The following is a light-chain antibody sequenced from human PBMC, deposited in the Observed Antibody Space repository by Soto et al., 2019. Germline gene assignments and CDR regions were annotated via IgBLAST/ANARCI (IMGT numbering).Light chain of an antibody. CDR3: VQVTHFPWT. J-gene: IGKJ1*01. Sequence: EIVMTQSPVSLRVTLGQPASISCTSNQRLVHSDGTTYLSWFRQRPGQPPRLLIYKISNRFSGVPDRFSGSGTGTRLTLRISRVEAEDVGIYYCVQVTHFPWTFGQGTKVEI. CDR2: KIS. V-gene: IGKV2-24*01. CDR1: QRLVHSDGTTY.